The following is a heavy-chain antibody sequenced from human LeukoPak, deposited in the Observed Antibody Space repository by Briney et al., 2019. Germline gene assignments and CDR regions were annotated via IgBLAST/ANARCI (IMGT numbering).Heavy chain of an antibody. CDR2: ISGSGGST. J-gene: IGHJ4*02. D-gene: IGHD3-22*01. Sequence: GGSLRLSCAASGFTVSSYAMSWVRQAPGKGLELVSAISGSGGSTYYADSVKGRFTISRENSKNTLYLQMNSLRAEDTAVYECAKDPNLKVVGIPDYWGQGTLVTVSS. V-gene: IGHV3-23*01. CDR1: GFTVSSYA. CDR3: AKDPNLKVVGIPDY.